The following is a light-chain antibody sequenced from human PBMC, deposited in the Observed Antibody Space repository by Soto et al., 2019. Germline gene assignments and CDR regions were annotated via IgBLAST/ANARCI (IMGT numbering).Light chain of an antibody. CDR1: QNINNW. Sequence: DTQMTQSPSTLSASVGDTVTITCRARQNINNWLAWYQQKPEKVPKLPIYGASTLEDGVPSRFRGSRSGTEFTLTINSLQPGGFANYYGQCYDGYFGGGNKLEIK. V-gene: IGKV1-5*01. CDR2: GAS. J-gene: IGKJ2*01. CDR3: QCYDGY.